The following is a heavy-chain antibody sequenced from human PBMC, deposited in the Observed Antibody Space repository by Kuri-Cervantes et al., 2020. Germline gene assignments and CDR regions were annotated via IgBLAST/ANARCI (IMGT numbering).Heavy chain of an antibody. CDR2: ISWNSGSI. J-gene: IGHJ6*02. Sequence: LSLTCAASGFTFDDYAMHWVRQAPGKGLEWVSGISWNSGSIGYADSVKGRFTISRDNAKNSLYLQMNSLRAEDTDLYYCAKDRTSGSYYDVWGQGTTVTVSS. V-gene: IGHV3-9*01. CDR1: GFTFDDYA. CDR3: AKDRTSGSYYDV. D-gene: IGHD1-26*01.